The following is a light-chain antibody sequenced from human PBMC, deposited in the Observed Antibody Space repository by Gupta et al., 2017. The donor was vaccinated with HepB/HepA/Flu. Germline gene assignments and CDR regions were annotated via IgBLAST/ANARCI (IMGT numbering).Light chain of an antibody. CDR2: DVN. CDR3: SSYTTSYSLV. J-gene: IGLJ2*01. V-gene: IGLV2-14*01. CDR1: SSDVGAYNY. Sequence: QSALTQPAPVSAAPGQALTISCTGTSSDVGAYNYVSWYQQHPGKVPKLIIYDVNNRPSGVSNRFSGSQSGNTASLTISGLQAEDEADYYCSSYTTSYSLVFGGGTKLTV.